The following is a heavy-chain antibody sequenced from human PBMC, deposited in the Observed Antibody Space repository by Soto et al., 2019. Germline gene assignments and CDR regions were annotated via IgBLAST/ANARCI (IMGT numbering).Heavy chain of an antibody. J-gene: IGHJ6*02. CDR3: AKDPNIVVVPAATGGMDV. V-gene: IGHV1-2*02. CDR1: GSTFTSYG. CDR2: INPNSGGT. Sequence: GASVKVSCQSSGSTFTSYGISWVRQAPVQVFEWMGWINPNSGGTNYAQKFQGRVTMTRVTSISTAYMELSSLRSDDTALYYCAKDPNIVVVPAATGGMDVWGQGTTVTVS. D-gene: IGHD2-2*01.